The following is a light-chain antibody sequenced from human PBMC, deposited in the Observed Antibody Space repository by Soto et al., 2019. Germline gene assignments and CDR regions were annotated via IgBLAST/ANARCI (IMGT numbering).Light chain of an antibody. Sequence: ENVLTQSPDTLSLYPGEGATLSCRASQSVTKGYLAWYQQKPGQAPKLLIYVTSSRATGVPDRFSASGSATDFTLTISRLEPEDFAVYYCQQFGDSLWTFGQGTRVEVK. J-gene: IGKJ1*01. CDR3: QQFGDSLWT. CDR1: QSVTKGY. CDR2: VTS. V-gene: IGKV3-20*01.